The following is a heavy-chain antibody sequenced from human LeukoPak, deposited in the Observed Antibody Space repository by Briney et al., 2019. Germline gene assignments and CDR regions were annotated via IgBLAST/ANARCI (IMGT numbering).Heavy chain of an antibody. CDR3: ARGYSGYDSPSYFDY. J-gene: IGHJ4*02. CDR1: GFTFSDYY. D-gene: IGHD5-12*01. V-gene: IGHV3-11*01. CDR2: ISRSGSTI. Sequence: GGSLRLSCAASGFTFSDYYMSWIRQAPGKGLEWVSYISRSGSTIYYADSVKGRFTISRDNAKNSLYLQMNSLRAEDTAVYYCARGYSGYDSPSYFDYWGQGTLVTVSS.